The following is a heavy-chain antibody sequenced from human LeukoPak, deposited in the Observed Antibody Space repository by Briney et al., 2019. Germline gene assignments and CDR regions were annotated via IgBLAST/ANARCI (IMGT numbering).Heavy chain of an antibody. J-gene: IGHJ4*02. Sequence: GGSLRLSCAASDFTLRNYAMSWFRQAPGKGLEWVSSISGNGYNTYYADSVKHRFTISGDSSTNTLNLQMHSLRAEDTAVYYCAKGVRLWFAFYFDFWGQGTLVTVSS. CDR3: AKGVRLWFAFYFDF. V-gene: IGHV3-23*01. D-gene: IGHD3-10*01. CDR1: DFTLRNYA. CDR2: ISGNGYNT.